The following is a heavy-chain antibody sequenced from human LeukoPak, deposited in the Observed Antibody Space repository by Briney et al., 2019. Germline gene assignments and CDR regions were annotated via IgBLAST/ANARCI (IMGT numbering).Heavy chain of an antibody. CDR2: IYTSGST. J-gene: IGHJ4*02. Sequence: SQTLSLTCTVSGGSISSGSYYLSWIRQPAGKGLEWIGRIYTSGSTNYNPSLKSRVTISVDTSKNQFSLKLSSVTTADTAVYYCAGKAAAAGTFDYWGQGTLVTVSS. D-gene: IGHD6-13*01. CDR1: GGSISSGSYY. CDR3: AGKAAAAGTFDY. V-gene: IGHV4-61*02.